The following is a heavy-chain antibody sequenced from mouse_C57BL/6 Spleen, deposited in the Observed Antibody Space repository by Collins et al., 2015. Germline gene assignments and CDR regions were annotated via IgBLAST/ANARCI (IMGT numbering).Heavy chain of an antibody. V-gene: IGHV2-5-1*01. CDR3: AKMDYDGVFYYAMDY. CDR1: GFSLTSYG. J-gene: IGHJ4*01. Sequence: QVQLKQSGPSLVQPSQSLSITCTVSGFSLTSYGVHWVRQSPGKGLEWLGVIWRGGSTDYNAAFMSRLSITKDNSKSQVFFKMNSLQADDTAIYYCAKMDYDGVFYYAMDYWGQGTSVTVSS. D-gene: IGHD2-4*01. CDR2: IWRGGST.